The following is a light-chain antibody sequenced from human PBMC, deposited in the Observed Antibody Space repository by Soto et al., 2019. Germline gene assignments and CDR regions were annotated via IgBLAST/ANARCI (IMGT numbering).Light chain of an antibody. CDR2: DVN. CDR1: SSDVGSYNR. CDR3: SLYISGSTYV. Sequence: QSALTQPPSVSGSPGQSVTISCTGTSSDVGSYNRLSWYQQPPGTAPKLIMYDVNTRPSGVPDRFSGSKSGSTASLTISGRQAEDEAAYYCSLYISGSTYVFGTGTKLTVL. J-gene: IGLJ1*01. V-gene: IGLV2-18*01.